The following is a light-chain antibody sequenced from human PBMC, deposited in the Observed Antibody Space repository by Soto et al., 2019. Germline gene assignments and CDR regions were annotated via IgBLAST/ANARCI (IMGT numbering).Light chain of an antibody. V-gene: IGKV3-20*01. CDR3: QQYHNSPRT. CDR2: DTS. CDR1: QSVGGSS. J-gene: IGKJ1*01. Sequence: EIVMTQSPATLSVSPGETATLSCRASQSVGGSSLAWYQQRPGQAPRLLIYDTSNRATGIPDRFSGSGSGTDFTLTISRLEPEDFAVYYCQQYHNSPRTFGQGTKVDIK.